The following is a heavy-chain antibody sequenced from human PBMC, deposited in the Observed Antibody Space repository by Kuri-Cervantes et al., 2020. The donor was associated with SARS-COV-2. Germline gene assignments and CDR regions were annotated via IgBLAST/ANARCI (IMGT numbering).Heavy chain of an antibody. CDR2: IKNKIDGGTT. CDR3: TTDRLLDIRTFDY. D-gene: IGHD2-2*03. CDR1: TFTSRNSD. Sequence: GGSLRLSCGDFTFTSRNSDMRWVRQAPGKGLEWVGRIKNKIDGGTTDYAAPVKGRFTISRDDSKNTLYLQMNSLKTEDTAVYYCTTDRLLDIRTFDYWGQGTLVTVSS. J-gene: IGHJ4*02. V-gene: IGHV3-15*01.